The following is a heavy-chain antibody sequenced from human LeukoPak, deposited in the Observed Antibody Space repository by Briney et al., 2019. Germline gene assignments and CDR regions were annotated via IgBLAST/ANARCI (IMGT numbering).Heavy chain of an antibody. J-gene: IGHJ4*02. V-gene: IGHV4-59*08. D-gene: IGHD3-22*01. CDR1: GGSISSYY. CDR3: ARTTGPEYYYDSSGYYGL. CDR2: IYYSGST. Sequence: SETLSLTCTVSGGSISSYYWSWIRQPPGKGLEWIGYIYYSGSTNYNPSLKSRVTISVDTSKNQFSLKLSSVTAADTAVYYCARTTGPEYYYDSSGYYGLWGQGTLVTVSS.